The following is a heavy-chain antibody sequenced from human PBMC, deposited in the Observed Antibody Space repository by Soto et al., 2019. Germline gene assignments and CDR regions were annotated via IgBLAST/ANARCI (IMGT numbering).Heavy chain of an antibody. CDR3: AKTSTDYYYYYYMDV. J-gene: IGHJ6*03. CDR1: GGSVSSGSYY. Sequence: SETLSLTCTVSGGSVSSGSYYWSWIRQPPGKGLEWIGYIYYSGSTNYNPSLKSRVTISVDTSKNQFSLKLSSVTAADTAVYYCAKTSTDYYYYYYMDVWGKGTTVTVSS. V-gene: IGHV4-61*01. CDR2: IYYSGST.